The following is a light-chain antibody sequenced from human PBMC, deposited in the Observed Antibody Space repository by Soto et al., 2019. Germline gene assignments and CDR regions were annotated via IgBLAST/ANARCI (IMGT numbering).Light chain of an antibody. CDR2: EVS. CDR1: SSDVGGYNY. V-gene: IGLV2-8*01. CDR3: SSYAGSNSWV. Sequence: QSALTQPPSASGSPGQSVTISCTGTSSDVGGYNYVSWYQQHPGKAPKLMIYEVSERPSGVPDRFSGSKSSNTASLTVSGLQAEDEADYYCSSYAGSNSWVFGGGTKVTVL. J-gene: IGLJ3*02.